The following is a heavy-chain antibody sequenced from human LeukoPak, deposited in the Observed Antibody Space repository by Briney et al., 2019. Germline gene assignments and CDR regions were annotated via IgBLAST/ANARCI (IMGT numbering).Heavy chain of an antibody. D-gene: IGHD3-10*01. J-gene: IGHJ4*02. Sequence: GESLKISCKGSGYSFTNYYIAWVRQMPGKGLEWMGIIYPGDSDTRYSPSFQGQVIISADKSINTAYLQWSSLKASDTAMYYCARGIKVRGVIFADYWGQGTLVTVSS. CDR2: IYPGDSDT. V-gene: IGHV5-51*01. CDR1: GYSFTNYY. CDR3: ARGIKVRGVIFADY.